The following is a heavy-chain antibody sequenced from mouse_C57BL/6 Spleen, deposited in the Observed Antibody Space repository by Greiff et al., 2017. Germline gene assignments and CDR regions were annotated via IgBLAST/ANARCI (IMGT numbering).Heavy chain of an antibody. CDR3: ARNSTYYAMDY. CDR1: GFSLTSYA. V-gene: IGHV2-9-1*01. CDR2: IWPGGGT. Sequence: QVQLQESGPGLVAPSQSLSITCTVSGFSLTSYAISWVRQPPGKGLEWLGVIWPGGGTNYNSALKSRLSISKDNSKSQVFLKMNSLQTDDTARYYWARNSTYYAMDYWGQGTSVTVSS. J-gene: IGHJ4*01.